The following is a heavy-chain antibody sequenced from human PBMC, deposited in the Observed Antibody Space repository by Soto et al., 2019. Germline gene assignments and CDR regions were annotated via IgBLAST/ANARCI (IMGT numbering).Heavy chain of an antibody. CDR1: GYTFTSYY. Sequence: ASVKVSCKASGYTFTSYYMHWVRQAPGQGLEWMGIINPSGGSTSYAQEFQGRVTMTRDTSTSTVYMELSSLRSEDTAVYYCARIKNRSDYGDYVSFDYWGQGTLVTVSS. CDR2: INPSGGST. V-gene: IGHV1-46*03. CDR3: ARIKNRSDYGDYVSFDY. J-gene: IGHJ4*02. D-gene: IGHD4-17*01.